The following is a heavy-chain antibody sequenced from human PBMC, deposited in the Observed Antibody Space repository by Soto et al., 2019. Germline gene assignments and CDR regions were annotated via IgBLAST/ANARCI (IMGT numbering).Heavy chain of an antibody. J-gene: IGHJ4*02. CDR3: ARDYGGKGPLRY. CDR2: IYYSGST. CDR1: GGSISSGDYY. D-gene: IGHD4-17*01. Sequence: SETLSLTCTVSGGSISSGDYYWSWIRQPPGKGLEWIGYIYYSGSTYYNPFLKSRVTISVDTSKNQFSLKLSSVTAADTAVYYCARDYGGKGPLRYWGQGTLVTVSS. V-gene: IGHV4-30-4*01.